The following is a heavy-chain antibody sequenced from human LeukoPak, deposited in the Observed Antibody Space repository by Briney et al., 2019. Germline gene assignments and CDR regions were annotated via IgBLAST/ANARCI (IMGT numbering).Heavy chain of an antibody. V-gene: IGHV1-46*01. CDR3: ARGYSSGWQDY. CDR2: INPSGGST. CDR1: GYTFTSYG. Sequence: ASVKVSCKASGYTFTSYGITWVRQAPGQGLEWMGIINPSGGSTSYAQKFQGRVTMTRDTSTSTVYMELSSLRSEDTAVYYCARGYSSGWQDYWGQGTLVTVSS. J-gene: IGHJ4*02. D-gene: IGHD6-19*01.